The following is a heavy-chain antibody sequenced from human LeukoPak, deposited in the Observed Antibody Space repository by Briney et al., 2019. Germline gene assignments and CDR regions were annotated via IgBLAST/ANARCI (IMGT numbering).Heavy chain of an antibody. D-gene: IGHD6-19*01. CDR1: GFTFSNYA. Sequence: GGSLRLSCSVSGFTFSNYAMHWVRQPPGKGLEYVSGISSNGGRTYYADSVKGRFTISRDNSKNTMYVQMSTLRVEDTAVYYCVKDPHSSGRYYFDYWGQGTLVTVSS. J-gene: IGHJ4*02. CDR3: VKDPHSSGRYYFDY. V-gene: IGHV3-64*05. CDR2: ISSNGGRT.